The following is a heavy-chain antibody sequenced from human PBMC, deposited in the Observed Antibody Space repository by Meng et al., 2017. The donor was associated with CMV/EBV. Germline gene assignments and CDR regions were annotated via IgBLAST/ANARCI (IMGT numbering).Heavy chain of an antibody. Sequence: SGPTLVKPTQTLTLTCTFSRFSLSTSGMCVSWVRQPPGKVLEWLALIDWDDDKYYSTSLKTRLTISKDTSKNQVVLTMTNMDPVDTATYYCARITLYSSSWPSFDPWGQGTLVTVSS. CDR1: RFSLSTSGMC. CDR3: ARITLYSSSWPSFDP. CDR2: IDWDDDK. J-gene: IGHJ5*02. D-gene: IGHD6-13*01. V-gene: IGHV2-70*20.